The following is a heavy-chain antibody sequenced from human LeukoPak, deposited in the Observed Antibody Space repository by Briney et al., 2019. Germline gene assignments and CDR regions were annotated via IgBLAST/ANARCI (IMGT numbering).Heavy chain of an antibody. J-gene: IGHJ3*02. Sequence: GSLRLSCAASGFTFSSYWMSWIRQPPGKGLEWIGSIYYSGSTYYNPSLKSRVTISVDTSKNQFSLKLSSVTAADTAVYYCARGKAYYYDSSGYLNDAFDIWGQGTMVTVSS. D-gene: IGHD3-22*01. V-gene: IGHV4-39*07. CDR3: ARGKAYYYDSSGYLNDAFDI. CDR1: GFTFSSYW. CDR2: IYYSGST.